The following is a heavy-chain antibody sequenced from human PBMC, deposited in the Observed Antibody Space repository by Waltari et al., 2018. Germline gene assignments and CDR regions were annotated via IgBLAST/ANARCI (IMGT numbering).Heavy chain of an antibody. CDR3: ARGAFSWFDP. CDR2: IYTSGST. Sequence: QVQLQASGPGLVKPSQTLSLTCTVPGGSISSGSYYWSWIRQPAGKGLEWIGYIYTSGSTNYNPSRKSRVTISVDTSKNQFSLKLSSVTAADTAVYYCARGAFSWFDPWGQGTLVTVSS. CDR1: GGSISSGSYY. V-gene: IGHV4-61*09. J-gene: IGHJ5*02.